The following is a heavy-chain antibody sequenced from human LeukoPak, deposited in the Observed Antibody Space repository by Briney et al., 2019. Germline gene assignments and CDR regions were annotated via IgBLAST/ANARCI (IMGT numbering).Heavy chain of an antibody. J-gene: IGHJ4*02. D-gene: IGHD5-18*01. V-gene: IGHV4-39*01. CDR1: GGSISSTSYY. Sequence: SETLSLTCTVSGGSISSTSYYWGWIRQPPGKGLEWIGSFHYSGSTYYNPSLKSRVTISVDTSKNQFSLNLSSVTAADTAVYYCARRYNYGYFDYWGQGTLAIVSS. CDR3: ARRYNYGYFDY. CDR2: FHYSGST.